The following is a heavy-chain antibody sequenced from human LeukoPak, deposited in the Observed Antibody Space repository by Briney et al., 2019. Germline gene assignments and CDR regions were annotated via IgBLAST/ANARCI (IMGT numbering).Heavy chain of an antibody. CDR2: INPNSGGT. CDR1: GYTFTVYY. CDR3: ARGDIYYYGMDV. V-gene: IGHV1-2*04. J-gene: IGHJ6*02. Sequence: ASVTVSCTASGYTFTVYYMHWVRPAPGQGLEWMGWINPNSGGTNYAQKFQGWVTMTRDTSISTAYMELSRLRSDDTAVYYCARGDIYYYGMDVWGQGATVTVSS. D-gene: IGHD5-12*01.